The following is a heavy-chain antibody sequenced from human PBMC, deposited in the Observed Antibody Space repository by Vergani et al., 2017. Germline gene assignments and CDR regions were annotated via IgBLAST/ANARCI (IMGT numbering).Heavy chain of an antibody. CDR1: NYSIGRDYF. J-gene: IGHJ5*02. Sequence: QVHLQESGPGLVKPSETLSLTCSVSNYSIGRDYFWGWIRRSPGKGLEYIASIYYSGSTYYNPSLKSRVTISVDTSKNQFSLKLSSVTAADTAGYFCARHSTVEWLVKLGWIDPWGQGILVTVSS. CDR3: ARHSTVEWLVKLGWIDP. CDR2: IYYSGST. D-gene: IGHD6-19*01. V-gene: IGHV4-38-2*02.